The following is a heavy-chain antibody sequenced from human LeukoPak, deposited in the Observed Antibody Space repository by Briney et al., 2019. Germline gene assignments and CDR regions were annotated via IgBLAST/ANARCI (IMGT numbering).Heavy chain of an antibody. CDR3: ARVEGFGELYRYYYYGMDV. CDR1: GYTFTGYY. V-gene: IGHV1-8*02. Sequence: ASVKVSCKASGYTFTGYYMHWVRQATGQGLEWMGWMNPNSGNTGYAQKFQGRVTMTRNTSISTAYMELSSLRSEDTAVYYCARVEGFGELYRYYYYGMDVWGQGTTVTVSS. D-gene: IGHD3-10*01. CDR2: MNPNSGNT. J-gene: IGHJ6*02.